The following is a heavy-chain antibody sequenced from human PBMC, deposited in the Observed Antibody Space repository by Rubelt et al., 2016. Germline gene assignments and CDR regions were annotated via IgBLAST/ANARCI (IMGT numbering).Heavy chain of an antibody. D-gene: IGHD3-22*01. V-gene: IGHV2-70*15. Sequence: QVTLRESGPALVKPTQTLTLTCTLSGFSLSTSGMCVSWIRQPPGKALEWLARIDWDDGKSYSTSLKTRLNVSRDSSKTQVVLTMTNMDPVDTATYDCARILDKYYDDSSGQSSLYYVDYWGPGTLVTVSS. CDR3: ARILDKYYDDSSGQSSLYYVDY. CDR2: IDWDDGK. CDR1: GFSLSTSGMC. J-gene: IGHJ4*01.